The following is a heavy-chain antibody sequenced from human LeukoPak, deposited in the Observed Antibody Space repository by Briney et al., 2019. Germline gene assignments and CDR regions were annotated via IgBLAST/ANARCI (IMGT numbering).Heavy chain of an antibody. CDR3: ARDPGNWFDP. Sequence: SVKVYCKASGYTFTGYYIHWVRQAPGQGLEWMGWINPNSGGTNYAQKFQGRVTMTRDTSISTAYMELTRLRSDDTAVYYCARDPGNWFDPWGQGTLVTVSS. CDR1: GYTFTGYY. V-gene: IGHV1-2*02. CDR2: INPNSGGT. J-gene: IGHJ5*02.